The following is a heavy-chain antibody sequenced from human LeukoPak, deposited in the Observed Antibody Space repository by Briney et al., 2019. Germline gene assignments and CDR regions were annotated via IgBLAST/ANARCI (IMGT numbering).Heavy chain of an antibody. CDR2: IYYSGST. J-gene: IGHJ5*02. D-gene: IGHD6-13*01. Sequence: SETLSLTCAVYGGSFSGYYWSWIRQHPGKGLEWIGYIYYSGSTYYNPSLKSRVTISVDTSKNQFSLKLSSVTAADTAVYYCARDIGIAAAGTWWFDPWGQGTLVTVSS. CDR1: GGSFSGYY. CDR3: ARDIGIAAAGTWWFDP. V-gene: IGHV4-31*11.